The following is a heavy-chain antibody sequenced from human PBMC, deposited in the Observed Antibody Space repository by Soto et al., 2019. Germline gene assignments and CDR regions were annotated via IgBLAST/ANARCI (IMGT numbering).Heavy chain of an antibody. Sequence: QVQLVQSGAEVKKPGSSVKVSCKASGGTFSNYAISWVRQAPGQGREWMGGIIPIFGTANYAQKFQGRVTITADESTSTAYMELSSLRSKDTAVYYCARDRGGGGYSYGYGYWGQGTLVTVSS. CDR3: ARDRGGGGYSYGYGY. J-gene: IGHJ4*02. D-gene: IGHD5-18*01. V-gene: IGHV1-69*12. CDR2: IIPIFGTA. CDR1: GGTFSNYA.